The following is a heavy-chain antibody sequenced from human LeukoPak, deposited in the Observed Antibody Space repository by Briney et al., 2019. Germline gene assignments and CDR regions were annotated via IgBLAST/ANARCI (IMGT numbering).Heavy chain of an antibody. J-gene: IGHJ4*02. D-gene: IGHD3-3*01. CDR2: ISSSGSTI. Sequence: GGSLRLSCAASGFTFSDYHMSWIRQAPGKGLEWVSYISSSGSTIYYADSVKGRFTTSRDNAKNSLYLQMNSLRAEDTAVYYCARVFEDVPQFDYWGQGTLVTVSS. CDR3: ARVFEDVPQFDY. CDR1: GFTFSDYH. V-gene: IGHV3-11*01.